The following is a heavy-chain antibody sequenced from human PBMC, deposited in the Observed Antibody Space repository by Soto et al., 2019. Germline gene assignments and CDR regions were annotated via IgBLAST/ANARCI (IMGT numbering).Heavy chain of an antibody. CDR3: ARDRLRGYDSSGFYS. D-gene: IGHD3-22*01. J-gene: IGHJ4*02. CDR1: GYTFTGYY. V-gene: IGHV1-18*04. Sequence: ASVKVSCKASGYTFTGYYMHWVRQAPGQGLEWMGWINTYNGTRNYAQKFEDRVTMTTATSTNTVYMELRSLKSDDTAIYYCARDRLRGYDSSGFYSWGQGTLVPSPQ. CDR2: INTYNGTR.